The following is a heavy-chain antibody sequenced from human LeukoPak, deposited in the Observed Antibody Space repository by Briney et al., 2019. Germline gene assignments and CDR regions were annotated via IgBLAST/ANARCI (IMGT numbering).Heavy chain of an antibody. CDR3: ARDLRYYDSSGYYFDY. Sequence: ASVKVSCKASGYTFTSYGISWVRQAPGQGLEWMGWISAYNGNTNYAQKLQGRVTMTTDTSTSTAYMELRSLRSGDTAVYYCARDLRYYDSSGYYFDYWGQGTLVTVSS. CDR2: ISAYNGNT. V-gene: IGHV1-18*01. D-gene: IGHD3-22*01. J-gene: IGHJ4*02. CDR1: GYTFTSYG.